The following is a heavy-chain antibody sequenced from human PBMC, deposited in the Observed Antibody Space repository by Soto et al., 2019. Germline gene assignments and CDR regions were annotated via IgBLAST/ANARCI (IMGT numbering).Heavy chain of an antibody. D-gene: IGHD6-19*01. Sequence: SETLSLTCAVYGGSFSGYYWSWIRQPPGKGLEWIGEINHSGSTNYNPSLKSRVTISVDTSKNQFSLKLSSVTAADPAVYYCARGGVGQLLVSRPFDYWGQGTLVTVSS. J-gene: IGHJ4*02. CDR1: GGSFSGYY. CDR2: INHSGST. CDR3: ARGGVGQLLVSRPFDY. V-gene: IGHV4-34*01.